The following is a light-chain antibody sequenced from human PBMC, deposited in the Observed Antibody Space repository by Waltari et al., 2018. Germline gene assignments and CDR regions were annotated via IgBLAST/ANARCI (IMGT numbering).Light chain of an antibody. V-gene: IGLV1-36*01. CDR3: AAWDDSLSCGV. CDR2: YDD. Sequence: QSVLTQPPSVSEAPRQRVTISCSGSRYNTGNTAVNWYQQLPGKAPKLLIYYDDLLPSGVSDRFSGSKSGTSASLAISGLQSEDEADYYCAAWDDSLSCGVFGGGTKLTVL. CDR1: RYNTGNTA. J-gene: IGLJ2*01.